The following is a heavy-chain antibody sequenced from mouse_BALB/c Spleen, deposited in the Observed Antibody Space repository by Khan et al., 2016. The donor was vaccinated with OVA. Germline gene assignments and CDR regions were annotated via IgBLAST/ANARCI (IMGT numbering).Heavy chain of an antibody. J-gene: IGHJ3*01. V-gene: IGHV1-5*01. Sequence: VQLKQSGTVLARPGASVKMSCKASGYTFTSYWMHWIKERPGQGLEWIGAIYPGNSDTSYNQKFKGKAKLTAVTSTSTAYMELGSLTNEDSAVYYCARRNWDVYWMVYWGQGTLVTVSA. CDR3: ARRNWDVYWMVY. CDR2: IYPGNSDT. D-gene: IGHD2-3*01. CDR1: GYTFTSYW.